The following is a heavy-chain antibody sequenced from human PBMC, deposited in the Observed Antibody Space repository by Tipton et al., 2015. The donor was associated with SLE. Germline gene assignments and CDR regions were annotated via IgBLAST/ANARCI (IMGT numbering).Heavy chain of an antibody. CDR3: ARSSVATVGWYFDL. Sequence: TLSITCAVYGGSFSGYYWGWIRQPPGKGLEWIGSMYYSGSTYYNPSLKSRVTISVDTSKNQFSLKLSSVTAADTAVYYCARSSVATVGWYFDLWGRGTLVTVSS. CDR2: MYYSGST. CDR1: GGSFSGYY. V-gene: IGHV4-39*01. J-gene: IGHJ2*01. D-gene: IGHD5-12*01.